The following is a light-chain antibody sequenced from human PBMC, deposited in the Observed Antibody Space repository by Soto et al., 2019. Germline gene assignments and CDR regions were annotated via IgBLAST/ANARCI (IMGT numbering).Light chain of an antibody. V-gene: IGKV3-20*01. Sequence: EVVLRHSHVTLSLSPEERATPSGRASPSVKRNYLVWYQQKPGQAPRLLIYGASGRATGIPDRFSGSGSGTDFTLTISRLEPEDFAVYYCQQYNNWPRTFGHGTKWIS. CDR3: QQYNNWPRT. CDR1: PSVKRNY. J-gene: IGKJ1*01. CDR2: GAS.